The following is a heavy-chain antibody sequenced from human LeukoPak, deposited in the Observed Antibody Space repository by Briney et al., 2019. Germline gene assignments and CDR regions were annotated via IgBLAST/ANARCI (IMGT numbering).Heavy chain of an antibody. CDR1: GFTFSSYG. V-gene: IGHV3-30*03. CDR2: ISYDGSNK. CDR3: AREYSNPYYYYYGMDV. J-gene: IGHJ6*02. Sequence: PGRSLRLSCAASGFTFSSYGMHWVRQAPGKGLEWVAVISYDGSNKYYADSVKGRFTISRDNSKNTLYLQMNSLRAEDTAVYYCAREYSNPYYYYYGMDVWGRGTTVTVSS. D-gene: IGHD4-11*01.